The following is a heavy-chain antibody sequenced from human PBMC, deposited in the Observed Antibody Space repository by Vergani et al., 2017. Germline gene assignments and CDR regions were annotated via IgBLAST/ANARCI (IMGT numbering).Heavy chain of an antibody. V-gene: IGHV4-4*03. CDR2: IYHSGST. Sequence: QVQLQESGPGLVKPPGTLSLTCAVSGGSISSSNWWSWVRQPPGKGLEWIGEIYHSGSTNYNPSLKSRVTISVDKSKHQFSLKLSSVTAADTAVYYCARVDTMVRGVKGGYFDYWGQGTLVTVSS. D-gene: IGHD3-10*01. CDR1: GGSISSSNW. J-gene: IGHJ4*02. CDR3: ARVDTMVRGVKGGYFDY.